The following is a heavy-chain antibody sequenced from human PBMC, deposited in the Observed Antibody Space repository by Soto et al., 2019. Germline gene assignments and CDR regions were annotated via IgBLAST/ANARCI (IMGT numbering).Heavy chain of an antibody. J-gene: IGHJ6*02. V-gene: IGHV3-23*01. CDR1: GFTFSSYA. CDR3: EKLVRGSAEVYGMDV. Sequence: EVQLLESGGGLVQPGGSLRLSCAASGFTFSSYAMSWVRQAPGKGLEWVSAISGSGGSTYYADSVKGRFTISRDNSKNTLHLQMKSPRAEDTAVYYCEKLVRGSAEVYGMDVWGQGTTVTVSS. CDR2: ISGSGGST. D-gene: IGHD3-10*01.